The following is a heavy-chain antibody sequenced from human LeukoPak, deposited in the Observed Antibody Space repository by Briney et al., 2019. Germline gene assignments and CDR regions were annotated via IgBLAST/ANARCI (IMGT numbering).Heavy chain of an antibody. V-gene: IGHV1-2*02. D-gene: IGHD5-18*01. CDR1: GYTFTGYY. Sequence: GASVKVSCKASGYTFTGYYMHWVRQAPGQGLEWMGWINPNNGGTSYAQKFQGRVTMTRDTSISTAYMELNRLRSDDTAVYYCARDPYSNYFDYWGQGALVIVSS. J-gene: IGHJ4*02. CDR3: ARDPYSNYFDY. CDR2: INPNNGGT.